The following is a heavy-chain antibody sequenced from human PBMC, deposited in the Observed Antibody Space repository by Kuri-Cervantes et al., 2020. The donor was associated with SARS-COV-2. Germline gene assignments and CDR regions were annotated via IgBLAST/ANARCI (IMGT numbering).Heavy chain of an antibody. Sequence: GGSLRLSCAASGFTFSSYWMSWVRQAPGKGLEWVANIKQDGSEKYYVDSAKGRFTISGDNAKNSLYLQMNSLRAEDTAVYYCARDHGVLRFLEWLSINYFDFWGQGTLVTVSS. D-gene: IGHD3-3*01. J-gene: IGHJ4*02. CDR1: GFTFSSYW. CDR3: ARDHGVLRFLEWLSINYFDF. V-gene: IGHV3-7*01. CDR2: IKQDGSEK.